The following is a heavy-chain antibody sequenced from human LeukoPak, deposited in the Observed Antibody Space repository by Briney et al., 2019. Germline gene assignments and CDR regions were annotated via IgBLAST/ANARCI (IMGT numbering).Heavy chain of an antibody. CDR1: GFTFSSYS. J-gene: IGHJ4*02. CDR2: ISSSSSYI. Sequence: PGGSLRLSCAASGFTFSSYSMNWVRQAPGKGLEWVSSISSSSSYIYYADSVKGRFTTSRDNAKNSLYLQMNSLRAEDTAVYYCARDLPMAYYYDSSGYYSLAVFAYWGQGTLVTVSS. CDR3: ARDLPMAYYYDSSGYYSLAVFAY. V-gene: IGHV3-21*01. D-gene: IGHD3-22*01.